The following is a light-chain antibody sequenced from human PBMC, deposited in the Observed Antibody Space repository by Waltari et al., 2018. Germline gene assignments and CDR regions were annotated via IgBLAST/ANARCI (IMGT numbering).Light chain of an antibody. CDR3: CSYAGSSTFV. Sequence: QSALTQPASVSGSPGQSITISCTGTSSDVGSYNLGSWYQQHPGKAPKLMIYEGSKRPSGVSNRFSGSKSGNTASLTISGLQAEDEADYYCCSYAGSSTFVFGGGTKLTVL. V-gene: IGLV2-23*03. CDR2: EGS. CDR1: SSDVGSYNL. J-gene: IGLJ2*01.